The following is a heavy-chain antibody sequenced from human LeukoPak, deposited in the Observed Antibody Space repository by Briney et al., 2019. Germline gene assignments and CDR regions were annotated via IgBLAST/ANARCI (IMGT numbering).Heavy chain of an antibody. D-gene: IGHD5-18*01. Sequence: GGSLRLSCAASGFTFSSDWMSWVRQAPGKGLEWVANIKQDGSEKYYVDSVKGRFTISRDNAKNSLYLQMNSLRAEDTAVYYCARVPEPGYSYGYYFDYWGQGTLVTVSS. CDR3: ARVPEPGYSYGYYFDY. CDR1: GFTFSSDW. CDR2: IKQDGSEK. J-gene: IGHJ4*02. V-gene: IGHV3-7*05.